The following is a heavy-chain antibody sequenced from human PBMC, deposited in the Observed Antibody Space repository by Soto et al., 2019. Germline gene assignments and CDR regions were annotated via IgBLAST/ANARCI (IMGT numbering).Heavy chain of an antibody. V-gene: IGHV3-23*01. J-gene: IGHJ2*01. CDR1: GFTFSSYA. CDR3: AKDTLYYDSSGYYPSYWYFDL. D-gene: IGHD3-22*01. Sequence: PGGSLRLSCAASGFTFSSYAMSWVRQAPGKGLEWVSAISGSGGSTYYADSVKGRFTISRDNSKNTLYLQMNGLRAEDTAVYYCAKDTLYYDSSGYYPSYWYFDLWGRGTLVTVS. CDR2: ISGSGGST.